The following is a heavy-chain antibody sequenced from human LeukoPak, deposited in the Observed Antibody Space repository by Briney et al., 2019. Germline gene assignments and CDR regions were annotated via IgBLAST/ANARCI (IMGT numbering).Heavy chain of an antibody. CDR1: GFTFSSYS. Sequence: GGSLRLSCAASGFTFSSYSVTWVRQAPGKGLEWVSSISSSSSYIYYADSVKGRFTISRDNAKNSLYLQMNSLRAEDTAVYYCARDGYSYGFDYWGQGTLVTVSS. D-gene: IGHD5-18*01. V-gene: IGHV3-21*01. J-gene: IGHJ4*02. CDR2: ISSSSSYI. CDR3: ARDGYSYGFDY.